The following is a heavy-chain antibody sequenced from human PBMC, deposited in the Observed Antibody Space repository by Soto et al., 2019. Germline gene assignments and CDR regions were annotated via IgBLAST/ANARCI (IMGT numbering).Heavy chain of an antibody. V-gene: IGHV3-33*01. D-gene: IGHD3-16*01. CDR1: GFTFSSYV. Sequence: HPGGSLRLSGAAAGFTFSSYVMRWVRQAPGKGLEWVAVVWYDGSNKYYADSVKGRFTISRDNAKNTLYLQMNSLRAEDTAVYYCARGYDYIWETSSSGIDYWGQGAVLTVSS. CDR3: ARGYDYIWETSSSGIDY. CDR2: VWYDGSNK. J-gene: IGHJ4*01.